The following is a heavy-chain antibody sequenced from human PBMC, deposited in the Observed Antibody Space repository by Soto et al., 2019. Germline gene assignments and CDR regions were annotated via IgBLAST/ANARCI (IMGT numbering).Heavy chain of an antibody. V-gene: IGHV4-59*01. Sequence: PSETLSLTCPVSGASITTYYWSWIRQPPGKRLEWIGSISYSGSTKYNPSLESRVMISLDTSKNQFPQRLTSVTAGETAFYYCARDWDSSGFFDPSG. CDR1: GASITTYY. J-gene: IGHJ5*02. CDR2: ISYSGST. CDR3: ARDWDSSGFFDP. D-gene: IGHD3-10*01.